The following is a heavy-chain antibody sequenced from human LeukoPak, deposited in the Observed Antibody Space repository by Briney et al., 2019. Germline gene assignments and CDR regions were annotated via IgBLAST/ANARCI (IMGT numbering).Heavy chain of an antibody. D-gene: IGHD3-22*01. CDR3: ARLDTDSSGYPTAAFDI. CDR2: IYYSGST. CDR1: GGSISSSSYY. V-gene: IGHV4-39*07. Sequence: SETLSLTCTVSGGSISSSSYYWGWIRQPPGKGLEWIGSIYYSGSTYYNPSLKSRVTISVDTSKNQFSLKLSSVTAADTAVYYCARLDTDSSGYPTAAFDIWGQGTMVTVSS. J-gene: IGHJ3*02.